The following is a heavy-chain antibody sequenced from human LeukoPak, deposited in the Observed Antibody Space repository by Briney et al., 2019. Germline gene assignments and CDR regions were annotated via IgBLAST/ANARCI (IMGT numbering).Heavy chain of an antibody. CDR1: EFXFSSFW. CDR2: INSDGSGI. D-gene: IGHD6-19*01. J-gene: IGHJ3*02. CDR3: ARERRTSGWYDAFDM. V-gene: IGHV3-74*01. Sequence: GGSLRLSCTASEFXFSSFWMHWVRQAPGKGLVWVSRINSDGSGIRYADSVKGRFTISRDNAKNTLYLQMNSLRAEDTAVYYCARERRTSGWYDAFDMRGQGTMVTVSS.